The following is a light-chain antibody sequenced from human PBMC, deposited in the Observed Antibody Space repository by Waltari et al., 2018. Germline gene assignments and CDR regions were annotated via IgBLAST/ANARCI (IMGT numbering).Light chain of an antibody. CDR2: KDT. CDR3: QSTDSSAVYVV. CDR1: ALPNRS. J-gene: IGLJ2*01. Sequence: SYELTQPPSVSVSPGQTARITCSGEALPNRSAYWYQKKPGRAPILLIYKDTGRPSRIPERFSGSTSWTTVTLTITGVQAEDEADYYCQSTDSSAVYVVFDGGTKLTVL. V-gene: IGLV3-25*03.